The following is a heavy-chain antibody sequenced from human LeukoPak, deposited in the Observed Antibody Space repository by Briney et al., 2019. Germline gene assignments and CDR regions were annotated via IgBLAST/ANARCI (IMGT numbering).Heavy chain of an antibody. V-gene: IGHV4-59*01. CDR1: GGSISRYY. D-gene: IGHD3-10*01. Sequence: SETLSLTCSVSGGSISRYYWTWIRQPPGKGLEWIGYIYYSGSTNYNPSLYSRVTISVDTSKNQFSLKLSSVTAADTAVYYCARGDYYGSDFFDYWGQGTLVTVSS. CDR2: IYYSGST. CDR3: ARGDYYGSDFFDY. J-gene: IGHJ4*02.